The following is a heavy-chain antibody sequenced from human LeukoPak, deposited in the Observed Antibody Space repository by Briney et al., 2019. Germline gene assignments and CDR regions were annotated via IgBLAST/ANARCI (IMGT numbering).Heavy chain of an antibody. CDR2: INPNSGGT. J-gene: IGHJ4*02. CDR1: GYTFTGYY. CDR3: ARTLYYDFWMFDY. V-gene: IGHV1-2*02. Sequence: GASVKVSCKASGYTFTGYYMHWVRQAAGQGLEWMGWINPNSGGTNYAQKFQGRVTTTRDTSINTAYMELSRLRSDDTAVYYCARTLYYDFWMFDYWGQGTLVTVSS. D-gene: IGHD3-3*01.